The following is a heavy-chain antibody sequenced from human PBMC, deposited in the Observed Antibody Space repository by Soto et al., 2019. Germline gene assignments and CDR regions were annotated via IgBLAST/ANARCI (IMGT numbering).Heavy chain of an antibody. CDR1: GYTFTRYG. V-gene: IGHV1-18*01. J-gene: IGHJ6*02. CDR2: INTYNGNP. Sequence: QVQLVQSGAEVKNPGASVKFSCKASGYTFTRYGIGWARQAPGQGLEWMGWINTYNGNPNYAQNVQGRVTLTTDTSTSIAYMELRSLRSNDTAIYYCAMVDVYVTPSPQDVWGQGTTVIVSS. D-gene: IGHD2-15*01. CDR3: AMVDVYVTPSPQDV.